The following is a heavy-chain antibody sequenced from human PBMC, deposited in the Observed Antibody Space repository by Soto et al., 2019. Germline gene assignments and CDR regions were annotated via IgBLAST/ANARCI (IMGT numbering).Heavy chain of an antibody. V-gene: IGHV1-58*01. CDR1: GFTFTSSA. CDR3: AADRWYPTYYYDSSGYSDY. J-gene: IGHJ4*02. CDR2: IVVGSGNT. Sequence: GASVNVSCKASGFTFTSSAVQWVRQARGQRLEWIGWIVVGSGNTNYAQKFQERVTITRDMSTSTAYMELSSLRSEDTTVYYCAADRWYPTYYYDSSGYSDYWGQGTLVTVSS. D-gene: IGHD3-22*01.